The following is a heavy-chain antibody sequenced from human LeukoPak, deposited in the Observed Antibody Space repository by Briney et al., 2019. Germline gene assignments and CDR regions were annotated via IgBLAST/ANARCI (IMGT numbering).Heavy chain of an antibody. CDR3: AKDRCSNGIGCYYYYMEV. D-gene: IGHD2-8*01. J-gene: IGHJ6*03. CDR1: GFTFSSYS. V-gene: IGHV3-30*02. Sequence: GGSLRLSCAASGFTFSSYSMHWVRQAPGKGLEWVAYIQYDRTNEQYAHSVKGRFRISRDNSNNILYLQMNSLRTEDTAVYYCAKDRCSNGIGCYYYYMEVWGKGTTVTISS. CDR2: IQYDRTNE.